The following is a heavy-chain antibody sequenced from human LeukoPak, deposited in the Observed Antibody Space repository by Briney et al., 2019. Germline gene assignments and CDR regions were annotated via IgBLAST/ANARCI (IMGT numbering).Heavy chain of an antibody. CDR2: INPNSGGT. J-gene: IGHJ4*02. CDR1: GYTFTGYY. D-gene: IGHD3-9*01. CDR3: ARVSRMSISPQYLFDY. Sequence: ASVKVSCKSSGYTFTGYYMHWVRQAPGQGLEWMGWINPNSGGTNYAQKFQGRVTMTRDTSISTAYMELSRLRSDDTAVYYCARVSRMSISPQYLFDYWGQGTLVTVSS. V-gene: IGHV1-2*02.